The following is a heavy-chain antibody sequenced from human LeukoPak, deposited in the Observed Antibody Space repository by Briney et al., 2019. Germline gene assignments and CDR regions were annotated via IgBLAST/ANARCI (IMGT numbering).Heavy chain of an antibody. J-gene: IGHJ5*02. CDR2: IKQDGSEK. CDR3: ARVGCSGSSCYSGRGPFDP. V-gene: IGHV3-7*01. Sequence: GGSLRLSCAASGFTFSSYWMSWVRQAPGKGLEWVANIKQDGSEKYYVDSVKGRFTISRDNAKNSLYLQMNSLRAEDTAVYYCARVGCSGSSCYSGRGPFDPWGQGTLVTVSS. CDR1: GFTFSSYW. D-gene: IGHD2-15*01.